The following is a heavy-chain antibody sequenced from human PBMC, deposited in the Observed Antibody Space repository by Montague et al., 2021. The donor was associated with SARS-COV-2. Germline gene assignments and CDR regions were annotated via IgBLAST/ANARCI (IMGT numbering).Heavy chain of an antibody. V-gene: IGHV4-61*01. D-gene: IGHD3-10*01. CDR3: VRVGHYLGVY. J-gene: IGHJ4*02. CDR2: IFYTGTA. Sequence: SETLSLTCTVSSDSVSSGTYYWTWIRQPPGKGLEWIGYIFYTGTANYNPSLKSRVTISLDTSNNQFSLKLKSMSAADTAVYYCVRVGHYLGVYWGQGNLVTVSS. CDR1: SDSVSSGTYY.